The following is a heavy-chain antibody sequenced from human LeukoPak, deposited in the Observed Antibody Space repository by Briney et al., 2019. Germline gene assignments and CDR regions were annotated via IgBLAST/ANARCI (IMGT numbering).Heavy chain of an antibody. CDR1: GGSFSGYY. V-gene: IGHV4-34*01. Sequence: ETLSLTCAVYGGSFSGYYWSWIRQPPGKGLEWIGEINHSGSTNYNPSLKSRVTISVDTSKNQFSLKLSSVTAADTAVYYCARGRGGDYWGQGTLVTVSS. CDR2: INHSGST. CDR3: ARGRGGDY. J-gene: IGHJ4*02. D-gene: IGHD2-15*01.